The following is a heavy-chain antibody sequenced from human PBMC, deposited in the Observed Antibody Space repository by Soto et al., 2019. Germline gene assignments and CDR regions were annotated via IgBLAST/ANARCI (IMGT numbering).Heavy chain of an antibody. Sequence: ASVKVSCKASGYTFTSYGISWVRQAPGQGLEWMGWISAYNGNTNYAQKLQGRVTMTTDTSTSTAYMELQSLRSYDTAMYYCARKETSNSVILAVYKNSHYKGMAVGGKGTTDPVS. CDR3: ARKETSNSVILAVYKNSHYKGMAV. J-gene: IGHJ6*04. V-gene: IGHV1-18*01. D-gene: IGHD3-9*01. CDR2: ISAYNGNT. CDR1: GYTFTSYG.